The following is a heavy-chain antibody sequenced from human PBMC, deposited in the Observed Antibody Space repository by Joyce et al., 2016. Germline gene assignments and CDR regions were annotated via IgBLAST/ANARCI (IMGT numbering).Heavy chain of an antibody. J-gene: IGHJ4*02. Sequence: QVQLVQSGVEVKKPGSSVKVSCQASGGSFNSYTIHWVRQAPGPGLEWMGKVIPFLVPPTYGRNFQGRLTITADRATNTVYMDLNSLRSADTATYYCARGTPPSGNYRHDFDFWGQGTLVTVSS. CDR2: VIPFLVPP. V-gene: IGHV1-69*08. CDR1: GGSFNSYT. D-gene: IGHD1-26*01. CDR3: ARGTPPSGNYRHDFDF.